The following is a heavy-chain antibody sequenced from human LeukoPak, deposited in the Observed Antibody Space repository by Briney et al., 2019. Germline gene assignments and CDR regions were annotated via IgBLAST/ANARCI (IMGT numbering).Heavy chain of an antibody. CDR3: ANPPRSNVDIVATIRSY. D-gene: IGHD5-12*01. CDR1: GFTFSRFG. V-gene: IGHV3-30*18. Sequence: GGSLRLTCVASGFTFSRFGMHWVRQAPGKGLECVAVISNDGSDKYYGDSVKGRFTISRDNSKNTLYLQMNSLRAEDTAVYYCANPPRSNVDIVATIRSYWGQGTLVTVSS. J-gene: IGHJ4*02. CDR2: ISNDGSDK.